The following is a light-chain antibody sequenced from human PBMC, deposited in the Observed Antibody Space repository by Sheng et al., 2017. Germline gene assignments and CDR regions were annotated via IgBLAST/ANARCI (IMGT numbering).Light chain of an antibody. J-gene: IGLJ3*02. CDR1: IGDVGGYDY. V-gene: IGLV2-14*03. CDR3: LSYAGSYTWL. Sequence: QSALTQPASVSGSPGQSITISCTGTIGDVGGYDYVSWYQQRPGNVPKLLIYDVSNRPSGVSNRFSGSKSGNTASLTISGLQAEDEADYYCLSYAGSYTWLFGGGTKVTVL. CDR2: DVS.